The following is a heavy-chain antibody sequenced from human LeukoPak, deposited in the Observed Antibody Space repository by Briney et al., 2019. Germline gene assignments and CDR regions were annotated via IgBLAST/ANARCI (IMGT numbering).Heavy chain of an antibody. CDR1: GFTFSSYE. V-gene: IGHV3-48*03. D-gene: IGHD3-10*01. Sequence: PGGSLRLSCAASGFTFSSYEMNWVRQAPGKGLEWVSYISSSGSTIYYADSVKGRFTISRDNAKNSLYLQMNSLRAEDTAVYYCARDLVGYIGSGSYYNPKSIWFDPWGQGTLVTVSS. J-gene: IGHJ5*02. CDR2: ISSSGSTI. CDR3: ARDLVGYIGSGSYYNPKSIWFDP.